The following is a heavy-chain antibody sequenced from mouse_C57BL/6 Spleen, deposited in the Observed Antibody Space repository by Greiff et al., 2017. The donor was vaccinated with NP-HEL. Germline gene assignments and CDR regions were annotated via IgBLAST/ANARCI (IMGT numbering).Heavy chain of an antibody. D-gene: IGHD2-4*01. CDR2: IYPGSGNT. CDR1: GYTFTDYY. V-gene: IGHV1-76*01. J-gene: IGHJ3*01. CDR3: ARERGDDYDYAAWFAY. Sequence: VQLQQSGAELVRPGASVKLSCKASGYTFTDYYINWVKQRPGQGLEWIARIYPGSGNTYYNEKFKGKATLTAEKSSSTAYMQLSSLTSEDSAVYFCARERGDDYDYAAWFAYWGQGTLVTVSA.